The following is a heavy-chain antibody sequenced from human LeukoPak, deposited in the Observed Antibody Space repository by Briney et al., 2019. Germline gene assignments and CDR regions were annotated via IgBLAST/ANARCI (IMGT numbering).Heavy chain of an antibody. Sequence: PGGSLRLSCAASGFTFRNCAMSWVRQAPGKGLEWVSGISGTGYNTYYADSVKGRFTISRDNSKNTLYLQMNSLEAEDTAVYYCAKHVSGSLFYFDYWGQRTLVTVSS. CDR3: AKHVSGSLFYFDY. CDR2: ISGTGYNT. V-gene: IGHV3-23*01. D-gene: IGHD3-10*01. J-gene: IGHJ4*02. CDR1: GFTFRNCA.